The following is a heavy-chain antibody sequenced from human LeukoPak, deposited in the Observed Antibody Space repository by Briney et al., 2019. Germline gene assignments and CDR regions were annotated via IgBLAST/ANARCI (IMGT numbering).Heavy chain of an antibody. D-gene: IGHD1-26*01. V-gene: IGHV1-69*05. CDR1: GGTFSSYA. CDR3: ARASGSYSFEYFQH. J-gene: IGHJ1*01. CDR2: IIPLFGTA. Sequence: GASVKVSCKASGGTFSSYAISWVRQAPGQGLEWMGRIIPLFGTANYAQKFQGRVTITTDESTSTAYMELSSLRSEDTAVYYCARASGSYSFEYFQHWGQGTLVTVSS.